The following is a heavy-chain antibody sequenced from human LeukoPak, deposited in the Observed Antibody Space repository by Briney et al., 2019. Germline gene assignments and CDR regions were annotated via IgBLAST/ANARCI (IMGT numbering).Heavy chain of an antibody. Sequence: NSSETLSLTCAVYGGSFSGYYWSWIRQPPGKGLEWIGEINHSGSTNYNPSLKSRVTISVDTSKNQFSLKLSSVTAADTAVYYCARAPRRWRVVVPAALPAFDPWGQGTLVTVSS. CDR3: ARAPRRWRVVVPAALPAFDP. V-gene: IGHV4-34*01. D-gene: IGHD2-2*01. CDR1: GGSFSGYY. J-gene: IGHJ5*02. CDR2: INHSGST.